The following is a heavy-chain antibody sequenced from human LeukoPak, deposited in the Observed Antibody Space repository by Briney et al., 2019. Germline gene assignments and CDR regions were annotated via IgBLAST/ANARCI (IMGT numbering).Heavy chain of an antibody. D-gene: IGHD3-22*01. CDR1: GFAFGSYA. V-gene: IGHV3-23*01. Sequence: GGSLRLSCEASGFAFGSYAMTWVRQAPGEGLDWVSVIGASGADTYYADSVKGRFTVSRDNAKNTLYLHMSSLRAEDTAVYFCARRPRDSSGYYLGAFHDWGQGTTVTVSS. CDR3: ARRPRDSSGYYLGAFHD. CDR2: IGASGADT. J-gene: IGHJ3*01.